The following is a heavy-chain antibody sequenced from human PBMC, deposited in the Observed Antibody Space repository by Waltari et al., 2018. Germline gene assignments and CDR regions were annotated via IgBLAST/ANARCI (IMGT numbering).Heavy chain of an antibody. CDR2: ISSNGNYG. J-gene: IGHJ6*02. CDR3: ARAFVNIAARGMDA. V-gene: IGHV3-74*01. CDR1: GFTFNGYW. Sequence: EVLLVESGGGLVQPGGSLRLSCAASGFTFNGYWMYWVRQAPGKGLVGGSTISSNGNYGTYADAVRGRFTISRDNAKNTLYLQMNSLTAEDTAVYYCARAFVNIAARGMDAWGQGTAVTVSS. D-gene: IGHD6-13*01.